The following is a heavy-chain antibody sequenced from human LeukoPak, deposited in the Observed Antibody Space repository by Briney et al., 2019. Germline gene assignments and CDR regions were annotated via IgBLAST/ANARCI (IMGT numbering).Heavy chain of an antibody. J-gene: IGHJ6*02. CDR3: ARHLGTSAYSYGMDV. CDR1: GGSISSYY. CDR2: IYYSGST. Sequence: SSTLSLTCTVSGGSISSYYWSWIRQPPGKGLEWIGYIYYSGSTNYNPSLKSRVTISVDTSKNQLYLKLSSVTAADTAVYYCARHLGTSAYSYGMDVWGQGTTVTVSS. V-gene: IGHV4-59*08.